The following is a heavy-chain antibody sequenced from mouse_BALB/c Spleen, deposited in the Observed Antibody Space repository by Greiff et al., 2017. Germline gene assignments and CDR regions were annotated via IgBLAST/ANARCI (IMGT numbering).Heavy chain of an antibody. J-gene: IGHJ4*01. CDR2: INPYNDGT. V-gene: IGHV1-14*01. D-gene: IGHD1-1*01. CDR1: GYTFTSYV. Sequence: EVQLKQSGPELVKPGASVKMSCKASGYTFTSYVMHWVKQKPGQGLEWIGYINPYNDGTKYNEKFKGKATLTSDKSSSTAYMELSSLTSEDSAVYYCAREVDYYAMDYWGQGTSVTVSS. CDR3: AREVDYYAMDY.